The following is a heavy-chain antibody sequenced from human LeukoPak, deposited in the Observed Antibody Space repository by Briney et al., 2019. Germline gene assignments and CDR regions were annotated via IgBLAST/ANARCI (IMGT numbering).Heavy chain of an antibody. V-gene: IGHV3-66*01. Sequence: GGSLRLSCAASEFSVGSNYMTWVRQAPGKGLEWVSLIYSGGSTYYADSVKGRFTISRDNSKNTLYLQMNSLRAEDTAVYYCARDLGYYDILTEDYWGQGTLVTVSS. CDR2: IYSGGST. CDR3: ARDLGYYDILTEDY. CDR1: EFSVGSNY. D-gene: IGHD3-9*01. J-gene: IGHJ4*02.